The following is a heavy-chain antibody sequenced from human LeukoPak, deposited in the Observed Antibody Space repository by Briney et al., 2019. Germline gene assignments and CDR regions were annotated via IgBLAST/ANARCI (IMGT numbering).Heavy chain of an antibody. CDR3: AREGYDSSYYYYLDY. CDR2: IYYSGST. D-gene: IGHD3-22*01. V-gene: IGHV4-31*11. Sequence: SQTLSLTCAVSGGTISSGDYYWSWIRQHPGKGLEWIGNIYYSGSTYYNPSLKSRVTISVDTSKSQFSLKLSSVTAADTAVYYCAREGYDSSYYYYLDYWGQGTLVTVSS. CDR1: GGTISSGDYY. J-gene: IGHJ4*02.